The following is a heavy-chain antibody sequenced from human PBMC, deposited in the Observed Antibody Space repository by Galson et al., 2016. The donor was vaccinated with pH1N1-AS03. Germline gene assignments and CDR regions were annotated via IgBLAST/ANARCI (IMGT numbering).Heavy chain of an antibody. CDR2: IWHDGSEK. J-gene: IGHJ2*01. D-gene: IGHD3-16*02. CDR1: HG. V-gene: IGHV3-33*01. Sequence: HGMHWVRQTPGKGLEWVAVIWHDGSEKYYADSVKGRFTISRDNSKNTLYLQMNSLRAEDTAVYYCARDRHYYDYIWGTYRYDWYFDLWGRGTLVTVSS. CDR3: ARDRHYYDYIWGTYRYDWYFDL.